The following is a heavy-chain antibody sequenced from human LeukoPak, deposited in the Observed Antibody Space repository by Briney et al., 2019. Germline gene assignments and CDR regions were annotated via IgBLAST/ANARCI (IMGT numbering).Heavy chain of an antibody. V-gene: IGHV3-48*04. CDR3: ARVRIVVVPAARHYYYYYYMDV. J-gene: IGHJ6*03. Sequence: GGSLRLSCAASGFTFSSYSMNWVRQAPGKGLEWVSYISSSSSTIYYADSVKGRFTISRDNAKNSLYLQMNSLRAEDTAVYYCARVRIVVVPAARHYYYYYYMDVWGKGTTVTVSS. D-gene: IGHD2-2*01. CDR2: ISSSSSTI. CDR1: GFTFSSYS.